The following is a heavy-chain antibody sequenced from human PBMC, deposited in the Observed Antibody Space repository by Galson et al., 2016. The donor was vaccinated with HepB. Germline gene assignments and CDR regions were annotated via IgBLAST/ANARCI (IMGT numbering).Heavy chain of an antibody. CDR3: ARGHFDS. Sequence: SLRLSCAGSGFNFGDYDMHRVRQSPGKGLEWVANINQDGSQTNYGDSVKGRFTISRDNAKNSLYLQMNSLRAEDTGVYSCARGHFDSWGQGTLVTASS. V-gene: IGHV3-7*01. CDR1: GFNFGDYD. J-gene: IGHJ5*01. CDR2: INQDGSQT.